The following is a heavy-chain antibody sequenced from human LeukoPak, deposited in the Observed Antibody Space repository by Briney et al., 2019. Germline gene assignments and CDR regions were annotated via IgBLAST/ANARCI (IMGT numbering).Heavy chain of an antibody. Sequence: PGGSLRLSCAASGFTFSDHHMDWVRQAPGKGLEWVSSISSSSSYIYYADSVKGRFTISRDNAKNSLYLQMNSLRAEDTAVYYCAREDILTGLFDYWGQGTLVTVSS. CDR1: GFTFSDHH. V-gene: IGHV3-21*01. J-gene: IGHJ4*02. CDR2: ISSSSSYI. CDR3: AREDILTGLFDY. D-gene: IGHD3-9*01.